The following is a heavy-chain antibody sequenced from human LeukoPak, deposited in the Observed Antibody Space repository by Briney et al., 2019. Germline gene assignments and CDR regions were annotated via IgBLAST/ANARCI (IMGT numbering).Heavy chain of an antibody. Sequence: SETLSLTCTVSGGSISSNSFHWGWIRQPPGKGLEWIGSIDYSGSTYYNTSLKRRVTISVDTSKNQFSLKLQSVTAADTAVYYCARHLNWFDPWGQGTLVTVSS. V-gene: IGHV4-39*01. CDR2: IDYSGST. CDR1: GGSISSNSFH. J-gene: IGHJ5*02. CDR3: ARHLNWFDP.